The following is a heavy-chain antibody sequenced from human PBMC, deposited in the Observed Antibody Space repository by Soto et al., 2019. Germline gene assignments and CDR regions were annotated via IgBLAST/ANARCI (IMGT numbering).Heavy chain of an antibody. Sequence: PGESLKISCKGSGYSFTSYWIGWVRQMPGKGLEWMGIIYPGDSDTRYSPSFQGQVTISADKSISTAYLQWSSLKASDTAMYYCARHGAYYDIFPAFDIWGQGTMVTVSS. D-gene: IGHD3-9*01. CDR1: GYSFTSYW. CDR2: IYPGDSDT. J-gene: IGHJ3*02. CDR3: ARHGAYYDIFPAFDI. V-gene: IGHV5-51*01.